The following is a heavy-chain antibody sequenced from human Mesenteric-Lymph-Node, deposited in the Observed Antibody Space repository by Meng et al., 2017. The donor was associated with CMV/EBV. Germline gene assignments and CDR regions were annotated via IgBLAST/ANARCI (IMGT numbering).Heavy chain of an antibody. D-gene: IGHD1-26*01. V-gene: IGHV4-59*01. Sequence: DPISNYYWSWIRQPPGQGLEWIGYIYYSGGAKYNPSLKSRVSISVDSSKTHFSLRLTSVTAADTAVYYCARAAVVGNYYLVQWYFDLWGRGTLVTVSS. J-gene: IGHJ2*01. CDR3: ARAAVVGNYYLVQWYFDL. CDR2: IYYSGGA. CDR1: DPISNYY.